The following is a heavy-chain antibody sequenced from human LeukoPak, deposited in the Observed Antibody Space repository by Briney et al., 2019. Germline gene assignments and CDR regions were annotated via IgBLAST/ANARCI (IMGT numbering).Heavy chain of an antibody. V-gene: IGHV4-34*01. Sequence: SETLSLTCAVYGGSFSGYYWSWIRQPPGKGLEWIGEINHSGSTNYNPSLKSRVTISVDTSKNQFSLKLSSVTAADTAMYYCARDGRIAVAGFYYYYGMDVWGQGTTVTVSS. D-gene: IGHD6-19*01. J-gene: IGHJ6*02. CDR3: ARDGRIAVAGFYYYYGMDV. CDR1: GGSFSGYY. CDR2: INHSGST.